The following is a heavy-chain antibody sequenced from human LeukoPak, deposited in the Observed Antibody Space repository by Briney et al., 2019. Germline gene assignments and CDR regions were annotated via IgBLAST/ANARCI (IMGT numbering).Heavy chain of an antibody. Sequence: PGRSLRLSCAASGFTFDDYGMHWVRQTPGKGLEWVSGISWNSGNIGYADSVKGRFTISRDNAKNSLYLQMNSLRAEDTAVYYCAELGITMIGGVWGKGTTVTISS. J-gene: IGHJ6*04. CDR3: AELGITMIGGV. D-gene: IGHD3-10*02. CDR2: ISWNSGNI. V-gene: IGHV3-9*01. CDR1: GFTFDDYG.